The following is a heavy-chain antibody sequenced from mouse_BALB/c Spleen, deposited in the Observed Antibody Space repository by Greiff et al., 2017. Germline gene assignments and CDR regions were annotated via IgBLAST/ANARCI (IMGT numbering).Heavy chain of an antibody. CDR1: GFTFSDYY. Sequence: EVKVVESGGGLVKPGGSLKLSCAASGFTFSDYYMYWVRQTPEKRLEWVATISDGGSYTYYPDSVKGRFTISRDNAKNNLYLQMSSLKSEDTAMYYCARGGDSGFAMDYWGQGTSVTVSS. V-gene: IGHV5-4*02. J-gene: IGHJ4*01. CDR2: ISDGGSYT. CDR3: ARGGDSGFAMDY.